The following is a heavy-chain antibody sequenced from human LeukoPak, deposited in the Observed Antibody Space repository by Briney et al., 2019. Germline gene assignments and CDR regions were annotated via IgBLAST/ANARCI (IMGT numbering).Heavy chain of an antibody. J-gene: IGHJ4*02. D-gene: IGHD3-22*01. Sequence: GGSLRLSCAASGFTFSNYWMSWVRQAPGKGLEWVSGINWNGGSTGYADSVKGRFTISRDNAKNSLYLQMNSLRAEDTALYYCAREGRYYDSSGYFDYWGQGTLVTVSS. V-gene: IGHV3-20*04. CDR1: GFTFSNYW. CDR3: AREGRYYDSSGYFDY. CDR2: INWNGGST.